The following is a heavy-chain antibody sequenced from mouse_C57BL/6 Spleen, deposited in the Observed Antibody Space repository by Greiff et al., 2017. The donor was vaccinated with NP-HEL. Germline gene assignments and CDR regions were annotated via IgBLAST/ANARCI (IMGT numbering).Heavy chain of an antibody. CDR1: GYTFTSYW. V-gene: IGHV1-53*01. CDR2: INPGSGGT. Sequence: QVQLQQPGTELVKPGASVKLSCKASGYTFTSYWMHWVKQRPGQGLEWIGVINPGSGGTNYNEKFKGKATLTADKSSSTAYMQLSSLTSEDSAVYFCARSEGYYFDYWGQGTTLTVSS. CDR3: ARSEGYYFDY. J-gene: IGHJ2*01.